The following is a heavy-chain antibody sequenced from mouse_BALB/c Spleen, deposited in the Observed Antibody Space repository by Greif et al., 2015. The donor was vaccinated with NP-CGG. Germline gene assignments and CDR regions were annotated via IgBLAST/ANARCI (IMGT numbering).Heavy chain of an antibody. Sequence: EVMLVESGAELVKPGASVKLSCTASGFNIKDTYMHWVKQRPEQGLEWIGRIDPANGNTKYDPKFQGKATITADTSSNTAYLQLSSLTSEDTAVYYCARDGYGDYWGQGTTLTVSS. V-gene: IGHV14-3*02. CDR3: ARDGYGDY. D-gene: IGHD1-2*01. CDR1: GFNIKDTY. J-gene: IGHJ2*01. CDR2: IDPANGNT.